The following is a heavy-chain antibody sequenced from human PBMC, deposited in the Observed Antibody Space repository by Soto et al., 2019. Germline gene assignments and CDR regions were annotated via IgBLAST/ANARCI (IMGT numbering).Heavy chain of an antibody. V-gene: IGHV4-34*01. CDR1: GGSFSGYY. J-gene: IGHJ5*02. Sequence: SETLSLTCAVYGGSFSGYYWSWIRQPPGKGLGWIGEINHSGSTNYNPSLKSRVTISVDTSKNQFSLKLSSVTAADTAVYYCAREAGRLTGGYRPIRVLWWFDPWGQGTLVTVSS. CDR2: INHSGST. CDR3: AREAGRLTGGYRPIRVLWWFDP. D-gene: IGHD5-18*01.